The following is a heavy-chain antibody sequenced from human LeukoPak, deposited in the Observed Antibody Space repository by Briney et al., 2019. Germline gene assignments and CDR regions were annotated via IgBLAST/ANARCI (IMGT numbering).Heavy chain of an antibody. CDR3: ARGGVLITGTTGIFDY. Sequence: ASVKVSCKASGYTLTSYYMHWVRQAPGQGLEWMGIINPSGGSTSYAQKFQGRVTMTRDTSTSTVYMELSSVRSEDTAVYYCARGGVLITGTTGIFDYWGQGTLVTVSS. V-gene: IGHV1-46*01. J-gene: IGHJ4*02. CDR2: INPSGGST. D-gene: IGHD1-20*01. CDR1: GYTLTSYY.